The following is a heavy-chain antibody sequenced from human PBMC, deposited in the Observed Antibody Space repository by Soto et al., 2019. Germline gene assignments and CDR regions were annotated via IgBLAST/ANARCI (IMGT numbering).Heavy chain of an antibody. Sequence: ASVKVSCKASGYTFTNFGISWVRQAPGQGLEWMGWISAYNGNTNYAQNFQGRVTMTTDTSTSTAYMELNSLRAEDTAVYYCAKEGEHSSGWANFDYWGQGTLVTVSS. CDR1: GYTFTNFG. CDR2: ISAYNGNT. V-gene: IGHV1-18*01. D-gene: IGHD6-19*01. J-gene: IGHJ4*02. CDR3: AKEGEHSSGWANFDY.